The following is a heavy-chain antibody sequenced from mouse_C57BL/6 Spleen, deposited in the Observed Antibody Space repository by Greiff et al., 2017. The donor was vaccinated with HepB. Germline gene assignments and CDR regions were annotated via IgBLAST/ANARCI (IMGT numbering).Heavy chain of an antibody. CDR2: ISDGGSYT. Sequence: DVMLVESGGGLVKPGGSLKLSCAASGFTFSSYAMSWVRQTPEKRLEWVATISDGGSYTYYPDNVKGRFTISRDNAKNNLYLQMSHLKSEDTAMYYCARRGGSSPYYFDYWGQGTTLTVSS. CDR1: GFTFSSYA. D-gene: IGHD1-1*01. CDR3: ARRGGSSPYYFDY. V-gene: IGHV5-4*03. J-gene: IGHJ2*01.